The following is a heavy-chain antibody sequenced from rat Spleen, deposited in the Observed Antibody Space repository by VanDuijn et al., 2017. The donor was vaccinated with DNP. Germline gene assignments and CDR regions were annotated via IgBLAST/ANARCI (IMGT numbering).Heavy chain of an antibody. CDR2: ISPSGGST. D-gene: IGHD1-2*01. CDR1: GFTFSNYD. J-gene: IGHJ4*01. CDR3: ASRGNYYSSYITYAMDA. Sequence: EVQLVESGGGLVQPGRSLKLSCAASGFTFSNYDMAWVRQAPTKGLEWVASISPSGGSTYYRDSVKGRFTVSRDNAKSSLYLQMDSLRSEDTATYYCASRGNYYSSYITYAMDAWGQGTSVTVSS. V-gene: IGHV5S23*01.